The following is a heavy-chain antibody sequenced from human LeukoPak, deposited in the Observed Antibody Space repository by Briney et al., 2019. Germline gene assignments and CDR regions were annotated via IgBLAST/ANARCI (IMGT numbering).Heavy chain of an antibody. CDR2: ISANNANT. J-gene: IGHJ3*02. V-gene: IGHV1-18*01. D-gene: IGHD2-2*01. CDR1: GDTFISYG. Sequence: ASVKVSCKASGDTFISYGISWERQAPGQGLEWMGWISANNANTNYAQKLQGRVTMTTDTSTSTAYMEPRSLRSDDTAVYYCASHKYCSSTSCYAFDIWGQGTMVTVSS. CDR3: ASHKYCSSTSCYAFDI.